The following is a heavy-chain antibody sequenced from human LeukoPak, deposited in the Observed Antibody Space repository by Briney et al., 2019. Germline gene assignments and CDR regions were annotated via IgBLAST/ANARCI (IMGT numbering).Heavy chain of an antibody. CDR2: ISYDGSNK. Sequence: PGGSLRLSCAASGFTFSSYGMHWVRQAPGKGLEWVAVISYDGSNKYYADSVKGRFTISRDNSKNTLYLQMNSLRAEDTAVYYCAKDLSGYFDLWGRGTLVTVSS. CDR1: GFTFSSYG. D-gene: IGHD3-3*02. CDR3: AKDLSGYFDL. J-gene: IGHJ2*01. V-gene: IGHV3-30*18.